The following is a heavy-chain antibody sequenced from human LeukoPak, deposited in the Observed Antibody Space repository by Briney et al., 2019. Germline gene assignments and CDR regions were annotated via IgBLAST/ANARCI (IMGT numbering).Heavy chain of an antibody. D-gene: IGHD3-22*01. CDR2: ISSSSSYI. J-gene: IGHJ4*02. CDR1: GFTVSSNY. CDR3: ARDRPDYYYDSSGTFDY. V-gene: IGHV3-21*01. Sequence: GGSLRLSCAASGFTVSSNYMSWVRQAPGKGLEWVSSISSSSSYIYYADSVKGRFIFSRDNAKNSLYLQMNSLRAEDTAVYYCARDRPDYYYDSSGTFDYWGQGTLVTVSS.